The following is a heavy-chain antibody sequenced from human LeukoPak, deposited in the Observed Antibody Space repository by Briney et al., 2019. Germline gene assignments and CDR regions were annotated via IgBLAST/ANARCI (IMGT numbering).Heavy chain of an antibody. D-gene: IGHD2-2*01. Sequence: GGSLRLSCAASGFTFRSYGMHWVRQSPGKGLEWVTFISYEGSTEYYADSVKGRFTISRDNSKNTLYLQMNSLRAEDTAVYYCAKADVVVPAEGYYYYGMDVWGQGTTVTVSS. V-gene: IGHV3-30*18. CDR1: GFTFRSYG. J-gene: IGHJ6*02. CDR2: ISYEGSTE. CDR3: AKADVVVPAEGYYYYGMDV.